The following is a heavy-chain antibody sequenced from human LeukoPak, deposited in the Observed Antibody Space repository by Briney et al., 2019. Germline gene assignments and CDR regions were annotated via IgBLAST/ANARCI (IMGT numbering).Heavy chain of an antibody. D-gene: IGHD4-23*01. CDR3: ARVKAVVTPWVFDY. V-gene: IGHV4-39*07. CDR2: IYYSGRT. J-gene: IGHJ4*02. Sequence: PSETLSLTCTVSGGSISSSSYYWGWIRQPPGRGLEWIGSIYYSGRTYYNPSLKSRVTISVDTSKNQFSLKLRSVTAADTAVYFCARVKAVVTPWVFDYWGQGSLVTVSS. CDR1: GGSISSSSYY.